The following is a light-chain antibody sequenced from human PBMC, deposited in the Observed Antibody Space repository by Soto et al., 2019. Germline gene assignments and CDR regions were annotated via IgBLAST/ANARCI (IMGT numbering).Light chain of an antibody. Sequence: EIVMTQSPATLSVSPGERATLSCRASQSVSSNLAWYQQKPGQAPRLLIYGASTRATGIPARFSGSGSGTEFTLTISSLQSEDVAGYYCQQYNNWPPGTFGQGTKLEIK. J-gene: IGKJ2*02. CDR1: QSVSSN. CDR3: QQYNNWPPGT. V-gene: IGKV3-15*01. CDR2: GAS.